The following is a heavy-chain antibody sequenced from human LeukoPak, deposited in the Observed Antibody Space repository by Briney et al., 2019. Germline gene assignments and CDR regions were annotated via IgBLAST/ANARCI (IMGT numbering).Heavy chain of an antibody. CDR3: ARHPLEYSSSSGWFDP. V-gene: IGHV4-34*01. D-gene: IGHD6-6*01. CDR2: INHSGST. Sequence: SETLSLTCAVYGGSFSGYYWSWIRQPPGKGLEWIGEINHSGSTNYNPSLKSRVTISVDTSKNQFSLKLSSVTAADTAVYYCARHPLEYSSSSGWFDPWGQGTLVTVSS. CDR1: GGSFSGYY. J-gene: IGHJ5*02.